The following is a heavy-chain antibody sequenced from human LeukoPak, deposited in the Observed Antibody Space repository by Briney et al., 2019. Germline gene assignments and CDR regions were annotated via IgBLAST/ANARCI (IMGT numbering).Heavy chain of an antibody. CDR2: IYASGNT. CDR3: ARAQDCSSGCYRFFDY. Sequence: SETLSLTCTVSGGSVSSYYWSWLRQPAGKGLEWIGRIYASGNTNYSPSLKSRVTMSLDTSKNQFSLNLSSVTAADTAVYYCARAQDCSSGCYRFFDYWGQGTLVPVSS. J-gene: IGHJ4*02. V-gene: IGHV4-4*07. D-gene: IGHD6-19*01. CDR1: GGSVSSYY.